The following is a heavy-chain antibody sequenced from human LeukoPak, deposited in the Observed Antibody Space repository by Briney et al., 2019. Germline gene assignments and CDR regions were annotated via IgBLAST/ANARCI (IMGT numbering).Heavy chain of an antibody. J-gene: IGHJ4*02. CDR2: VYYSGST. V-gene: IGHV4-59*01. Sequence: SETLSLTCTVSGGSISNNYWSWIRQPPGKGLEWIGYVYYSGSTNYNPSLKSRLTISVDTSKNQFSLKLKSVTAADTAVYYCARGGRTGTVDYWGQGTLVTVSS. CDR1: GGSISNNY. D-gene: IGHD1-7*01. CDR3: ARGGRTGTVDY.